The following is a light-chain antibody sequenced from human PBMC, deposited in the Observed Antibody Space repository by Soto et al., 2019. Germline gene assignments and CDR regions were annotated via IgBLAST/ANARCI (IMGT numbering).Light chain of an antibody. V-gene: IGKV3-15*01. CDR1: PTVNSN. Sequence: EIVMTQSPATLSMSPGERATLSCRATPTVNSNLAWYQHRPGQAPRLLIYGASIRPTGIPARFSGSGSGTEFTLTIDSLQSEDFAVYYCQQYNAWPPMYTFGQGTKLDIK. CDR2: GAS. J-gene: IGKJ2*01. CDR3: QQYNAWPPMYT.